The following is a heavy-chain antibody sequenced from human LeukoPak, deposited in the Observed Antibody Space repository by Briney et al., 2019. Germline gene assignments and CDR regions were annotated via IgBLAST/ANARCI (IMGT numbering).Heavy chain of an antibody. CDR3: ARDFSLQLFDY. J-gene: IGHJ4*02. D-gene: IGHD5-24*01. CDR1: GFTFSSYG. V-gene: IGHV3-33*01. CDR2: IWSDGSYK. Sequence: GGSLRLSCAAAGFTFSSYGFHWVRQAPGKGLEWVAVIWSDGSYKYYADSVKGRFTISRDDSKNTLYLQMNSLRAEDTAVYYCARDFSLQLFDYWGQGTLVTVFS.